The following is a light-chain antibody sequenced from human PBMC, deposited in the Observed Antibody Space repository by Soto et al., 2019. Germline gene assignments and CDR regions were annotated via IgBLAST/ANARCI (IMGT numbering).Light chain of an antibody. CDR1: QGFINY. CDR3: QQPDSYPCT. CDR2: AAS. Sequence: DIKLTQSPSFLSASVGDRVTITCRASQGFINYLAWYQQKPGKAHKLLIYAASTLQSGVPSRFSGSGSGTECTLTISSLQPEDFATYYCQQPDSYPCTFGQGTKLEIK. J-gene: IGKJ2*02. V-gene: IGKV1-9*01.